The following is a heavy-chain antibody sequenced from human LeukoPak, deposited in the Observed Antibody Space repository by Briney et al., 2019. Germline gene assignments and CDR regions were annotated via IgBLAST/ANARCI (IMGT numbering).Heavy chain of an antibody. J-gene: IGHJ5*02. CDR1: GYSISSGYY. D-gene: IGHD4-17*01. CDR2: IYHSGST. Sequence: PSETLSLTCTVSGYSISSGYYWGWIRQPPGKGLEWIGSIYHSGSTYYNPSLKSRVTISVDTSKNQFSLKLSSVTAADTAVYCCAREIVTTYNWFDPWGQGTLVTVSS. V-gene: IGHV4-38-2*02. CDR3: AREIVTTYNWFDP.